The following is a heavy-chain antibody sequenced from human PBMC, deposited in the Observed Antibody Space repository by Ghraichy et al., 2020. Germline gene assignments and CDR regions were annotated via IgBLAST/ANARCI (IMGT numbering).Heavy chain of an antibody. CDR3: AKDRPDYGDLPIDY. Sequence: GESLNISCAASGFTFSSYAMSWVRQAPGKGLEWVSAISGSGGSTYYADSVKGRFTISRDNSKNTLYLQMNSLRAEDTAVYYCAKDRPDYGDLPIDYWGQGTLVTVSS. D-gene: IGHD4-17*01. J-gene: IGHJ4*02. V-gene: IGHV3-23*01. CDR1: GFTFSSYA. CDR2: ISGSGGST.